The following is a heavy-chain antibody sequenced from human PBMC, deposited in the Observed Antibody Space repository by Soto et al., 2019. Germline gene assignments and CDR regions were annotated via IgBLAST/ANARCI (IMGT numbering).Heavy chain of an antibody. CDR2: IHYSGST. Sequence: QVQLQQSGPGLVKPSETLSLTCTVSGGSISRYFWCLIRQPPGKGLQWIGHIHYSGSTDPNPSLKSRVAISVDASQTHFSPMLNSVTAADASVYYCATYDSPYYYIDVWGKGTTVTVSS. CDR3: ATYDSPYYYIDV. CDR1: GGSISRYF. V-gene: IGHV4-59*13. D-gene: IGHD3-16*01. J-gene: IGHJ6*03.